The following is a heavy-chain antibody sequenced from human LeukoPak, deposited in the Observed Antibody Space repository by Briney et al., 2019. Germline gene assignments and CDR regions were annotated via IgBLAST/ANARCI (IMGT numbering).Heavy chain of an antibody. Sequence: GGSLRLSCAASGFTFSSYWMSWVRQAPGKGLEWVANIKQDGSEKYSVDSVKGRFTISRDNAKNSLSMQMNSLRAEHTAVYYCARVMSASVWRSYGSYYYYYYMDIWGKGTTVTVSS. CDR2: IKQDGSEK. D-gene: IGHD3-16*01. CDR3: ARVMSASVWRSYGSYYYYYYMDI. J-gene: IGHJ6*03. V-gene: IGHV3-7*01. CDR1: GFTFSSYW.